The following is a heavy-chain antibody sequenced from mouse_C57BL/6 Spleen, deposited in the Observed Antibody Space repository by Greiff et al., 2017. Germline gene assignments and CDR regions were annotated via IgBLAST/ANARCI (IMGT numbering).Heavy chain of an antibody. J-gene: IGHJ1*03. CDR3: ARRGYGSSYWYFDV. D-gene: IGHD1-1*01. V-gene: IGHV1-69*01. CDR1: GYTFTSYW. CDR2: IDPSDSYT. Sequence: QVQLQQPGAELVMPGASVKLSCKASGYTFTSYWLHWVTQRPGQGLEWIGEIDPSDSYTTSNQTFQGQSTLTVDKSSSTAYMQLSSLTSEDSAVYYGARRGYGSSYWYFDVWGTGTTVTVSS.